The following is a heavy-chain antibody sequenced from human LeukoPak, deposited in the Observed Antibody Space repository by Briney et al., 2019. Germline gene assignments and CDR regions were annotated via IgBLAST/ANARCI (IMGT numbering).Heavy chain of an antibody. D-gene: IGHD3-22*01. Sequence: GGSLRLSCAASGLTFSNFGMSWVRQALGKGLEWVSAISGSGFNTNYADSVKGRFTISRDTSKNTLYLQMNSLRAEDTAVYYCAKDDDSSGYYFPDYWGQGTLVTVSS. CDR1: GLTFSNFG. CDR3: AKDDDSSGYYFPDY. V-gene: IGHV3-23*01. CDR2: ISGSGFNT. J-gene: IGHJ4*02.